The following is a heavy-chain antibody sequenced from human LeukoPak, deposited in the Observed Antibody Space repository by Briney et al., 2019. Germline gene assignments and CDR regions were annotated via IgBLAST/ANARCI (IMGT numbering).Heavy chain of an antibody. Sequence: GGSLRLSCAASGFTFSSYGMHWVRQAPGKGLEWVAFIRYDGSNKYYADSVKGRFTISRDNSKNTLYLQMNSLRAEDTAVYYCARDRKGSYGHYYYYYMDVWGKGTTVTISS. V-gene: IGHV3-30*02. CDR3: ARDRKGSYGHYYYYYMDV. CDR2: IRYDGSNK. CDR1: GFTFSSYG. J-gene: IGHJ6*03. D-gene: IGHD5-18*01.